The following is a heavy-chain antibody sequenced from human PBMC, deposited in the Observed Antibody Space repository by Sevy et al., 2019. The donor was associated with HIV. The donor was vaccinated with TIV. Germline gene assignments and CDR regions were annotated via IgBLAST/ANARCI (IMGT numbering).Heavy chain of an antibody. V-gene: IGHV4-59*01. CDR2: IYYSGST. J-gene: IGHJ4*02. D-gene: IGHD6-13*01. Sequence: SETLSLTCTVSGGSINNYFWSWIRQPPGKGLEWIGHIYYSGSTNYNPSLKSRVTISVDTSKNQFSLKLSSVTAADTAVYYCARESIGAVGDFDYWGQGTLVTVSS. CDR3: ARESIGAVGDFDY. CDR1: GGSINNYF.